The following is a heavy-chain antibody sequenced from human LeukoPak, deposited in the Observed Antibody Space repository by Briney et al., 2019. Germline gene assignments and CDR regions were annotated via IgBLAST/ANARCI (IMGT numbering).Heavy chain of an antibody. CDR3: ARGAAAGHFDY. Sequence: GGSLRLSCAASGFTFSSYSMNWVRQAPGKGLEWVSSISSSSSYIYYADSVKGRFTISRDNAKNSLYLQMNSLRAEDAAVYYCARGAAAGHFDYWGQGTLVTVSS. V-gene: IGHV3-21*01. CDR1: GFTFSSYS. CDR2: ISSSSSYI. J-gene: IGHJ4*02. D-gene: IGHD6-13*01.